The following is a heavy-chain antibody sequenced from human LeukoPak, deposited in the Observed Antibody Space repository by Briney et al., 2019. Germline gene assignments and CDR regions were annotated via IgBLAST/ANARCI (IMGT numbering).Heavy chain of an antibody. CDR3: ARAAGYNYGYSFDY. V-gene: IGHV4-34*01. CDR2: INHSGST. CDR1: GGSFSGYY. J-gene: IGHJ4*02. Sequence: SETLSLTCAVYGGSFSGYYWSWIRQPPGKGLEWIGEINHSGSTNYNPSLKSRVTISVDTSKNQFSLKLSSVTAADTAVYFCARAAGYNYGYSFDYWGQGTLVTVSS. D-gene: IGHD5-18*01.